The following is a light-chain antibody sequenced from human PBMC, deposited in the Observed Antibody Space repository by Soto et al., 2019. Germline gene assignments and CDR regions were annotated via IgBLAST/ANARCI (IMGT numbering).Light chain of an antibody. CDR3: LQYSSHSWT. CDR1: RSISDW. Sequence: DIQMTQSPSSLSPSYRDRVIITCRASRSISDWLAWYQQKPGKAPELLIFDASNLKSGVSSRFSGSGSGTEFTLTISRLQPDDVATYYCLQYSSHSWTFGQGTKVDI. V-gene: IGKV1-5*01. J-gene: IGKJ1*01. CDR2: DAS.